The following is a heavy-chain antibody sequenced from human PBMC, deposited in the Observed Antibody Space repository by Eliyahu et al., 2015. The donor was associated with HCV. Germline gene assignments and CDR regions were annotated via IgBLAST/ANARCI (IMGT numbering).Heavy chain of an antibody. V-gene: IGHV2-70*01. J-gene: IGHJ4*02. D-gene: IGHD3-10*01. CDR1: GFSLSTSGMC. Sequence: QVTLRESGPALVKPTQTLTLTCTFSGFSLSTSGMCVSWIRQPPGKALEWLALIDWDDDKYYSTSLKTRLTISKDTSKNQVVLTMTNMDPVDTATYYCARSFQSVWFRELSPHFDYWGQGTLVTVSS. CDR3: ARSFQSVWFRELSPHFDY. CDR2: IDWDDDK.